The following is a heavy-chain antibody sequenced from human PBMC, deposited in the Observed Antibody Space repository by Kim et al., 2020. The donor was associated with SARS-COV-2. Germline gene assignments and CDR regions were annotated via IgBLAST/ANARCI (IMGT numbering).Heavy chain of an antibody. V-gene: IGHV3-23*01. D-gene: IGHD6-19*01. CDR3: AKDHPSSGWPAFDS. J-gene: IGHJ4*02. Sequence: YADSVKGLFTVSRDIPRDTLYLQMNSLRAEDTALYFCAKDHPSSGWPAFDSWGQGTLVTVSS.